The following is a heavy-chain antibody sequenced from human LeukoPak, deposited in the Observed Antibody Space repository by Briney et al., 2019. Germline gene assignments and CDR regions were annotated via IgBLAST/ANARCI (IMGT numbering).Heavy chain of an antibody. CDR1: GGSISSSSYY. Sequence: SETLSLTCTVSGGSISSSSYYWGWIRQPPGKGLEWIGSIYYSGSTYYNPSLKSRVTISVDTSKNQFSLKLSSVTATDTAVYYCARQAHSGRLGWFDPWGQGTLVTVSS. CDR2: IYYSGST. J-gene: IGHJ5*02. V-gene: IGHV4-39*01. D-gene: IGHD1-26*01. CDR3: ARQAHSGRLGWFDP.